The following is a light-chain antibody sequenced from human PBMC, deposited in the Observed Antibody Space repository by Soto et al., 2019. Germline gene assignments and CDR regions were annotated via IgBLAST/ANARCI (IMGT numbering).Light chain of an antibody. V-gene: IGKV1-5*03. Sequence: EIQMTQFPSTLSGSVGDRVPITCRASQTISSWLAWYQQKAGXAAKLLXYKASTLKSRFPSRLSGSGCGTEFSLTISSLQPDDFASYYCQHYNSYSEAFGQGTNVDIK. CDR2: KAS. CDR1: QTISSW. CDR3: QHYNSYSEA. J-gene: IGKJ1*01.